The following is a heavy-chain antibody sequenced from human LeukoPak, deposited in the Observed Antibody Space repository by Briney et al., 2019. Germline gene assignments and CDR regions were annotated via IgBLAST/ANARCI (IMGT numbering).Heavy chain of an antibody. J-gene: IGHJ4*02. CDR2: INPNSGNT. D-gene: IGHD2-2*01. Sequence: ASVKVSCKASGYTFTSYDINWVRQATGQGLEWMGWINPNSGNTGYAQKFQGRVTITRNTSISTAYMELSSLRSEDTAVYYCARVRGGDIVVVPAAEFDYWGQGTQVTVSS. V-gene: IGHV1-8*03. CDR3: ARVRGGDIVVVPAAEFDY. CDR1: GYTFTSYD.